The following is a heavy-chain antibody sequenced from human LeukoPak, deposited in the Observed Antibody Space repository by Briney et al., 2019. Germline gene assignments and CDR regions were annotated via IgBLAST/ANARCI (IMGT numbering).Heavy chain of an antibody. CDR2: IIPILGIA. D-gene: IGHD6-13*01. V-gene: IGHV1-69*02. CDR3: ASDRGWIAAAGTFFDY. Sequence: GASVKVSCKASGGTFSSYTISWVRQAPGQGLERMGGIIPILGIANYAQKFQGRVTITADKSTSTAYMELSSLRSEDTAVYYCASDRGWIAAAGTFFDYWGQGTLVTVSS. CDR1: GGTFSSYT. J-gene: IGHJ4*02.